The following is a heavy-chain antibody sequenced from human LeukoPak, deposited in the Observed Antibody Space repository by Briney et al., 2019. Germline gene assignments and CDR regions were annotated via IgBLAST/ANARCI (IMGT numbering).Heavy chain of an antibody. D-gene: IGHD4-17*01. J-gene: IGHJ4*02. Sequence: GRSLRLSCAASGFTFSTYGMHWVRQAPGKGLEWVAVISYDGSNKYYAGSVKGRFTISRDNSKNTLSLQMNSLRAEDTAVYYCAKEFAYGDYPHYFEYWGQGTLVTVSS. CDR2: ISYDGSNK. V-gene: IGHV3-30*18. CDR1: GFTFSTYG. CDR3: AKEFAYGDYPHYFEY.